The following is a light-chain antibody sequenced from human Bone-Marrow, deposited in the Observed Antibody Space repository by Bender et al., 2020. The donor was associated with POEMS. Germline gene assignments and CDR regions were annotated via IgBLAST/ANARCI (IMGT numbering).Light chain of an antibody. Sequence: QPVLTQPASASETPGQSVTISCSGGSSNIGAHAVKWHQHLPGTAPKLHIHSSHRRPSEVPDRFSGSRSGTSDSLAISGLQSEDEADYYCAVCDDSLNGWVFGRGTKVTVL. J-gene: IGLJ3*02. CDR1: SSNIGAHA. CDR2: SSH. V-gene: IGLV1-44*01. CDR3: AVCDDSLNGWV.